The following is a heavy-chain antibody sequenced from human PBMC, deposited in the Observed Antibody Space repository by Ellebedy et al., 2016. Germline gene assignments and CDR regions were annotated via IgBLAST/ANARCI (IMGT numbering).Heavy chain of an antibody. J-gene: IGHJ5*02. Sequence: GESLKISXAASGFTFSSYAMSWVRQAPGKGLEWVSAISGSGGSTYYADSVKGRFTTSRDNSKNTLYLQMNSLRAEDTAVYYCAKDLKYSSSSGWFDPWGQGTLVTVSS. D-gene: IGHD6-6*01. V-gene: IGHV3-23*01. CDR2: ISGSGGST. CDR1: GFTFSSYA. CDR3: AKDLKYSSSSGWFDP.